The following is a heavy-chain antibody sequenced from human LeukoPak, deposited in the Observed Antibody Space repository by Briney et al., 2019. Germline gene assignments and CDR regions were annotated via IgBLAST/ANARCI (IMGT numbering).Heavy chain of an antibody. D-gene: IGHD3-10*01. V-gene: IGHV3-21*06. CDR3: VRDVGAVRGEVYFDY. J-gene: IGHJ4*02. CDR1: GFAFSTFA. CDR2: ITGSGPYM. Sequence: GGSLRLSCAASGFAFSTFAMHWVRLSPGKGLEWVSSITGSGPYMLYADSVKHRFTISRDNTKNLLYLEMNSLRAEDTAMYFCVRDVGAVRGEVYFDYWGQGTLVTVSS.